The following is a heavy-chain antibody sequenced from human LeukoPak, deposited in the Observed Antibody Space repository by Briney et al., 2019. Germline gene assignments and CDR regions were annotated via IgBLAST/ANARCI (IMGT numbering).Heavy chain of an antibody. CDR2: IIPIFGTA. V-gene: IGHV1-69*05. Sequence: SVKVSCKASGGTFSSYAISWVRQAPGQGLEWMGGIIPIFGTANYAQKFQGRVTITTDESTSTAYMELSSLRSEDTAVYYCARKGWFGESYDREFDYWGQGTLVTVSS. J-gene: IGHJ4*02. CDR1: GGTFSSYA. D-gene: IGHD3-10*01. CDR3: ARKGWFGESYDREFDY.